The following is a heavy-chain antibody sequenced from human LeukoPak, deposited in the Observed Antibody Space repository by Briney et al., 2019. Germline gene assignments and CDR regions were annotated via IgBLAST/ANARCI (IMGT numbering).Heavy chain of an antibody. CDR1: GFTFSSYA. V-gene: IGHV3-64D*09. CDR2: ISSNGGST. D-gene: IGHD6-13*01. Sequence: GGSLRLSCAASGFTFSSYAMHWVRQAPGKGLEYVSAISSNGGSTYYADSVKGRFTISRDNSKNTLYLQMSSLRAEDTAVYYCVKDRGIAAALYYFDYWGQGTLVTVSS. CDR3: VKDRGIAAALYYFDY. J-gene: IGHJ4*02.